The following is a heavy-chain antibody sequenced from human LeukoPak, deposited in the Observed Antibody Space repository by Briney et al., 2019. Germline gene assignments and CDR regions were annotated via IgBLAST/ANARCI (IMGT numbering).Heavy chain of an antibody. CDR2: IKQGGSEK. D-gene: IGHD6-19*01. Sequence: GGSLRLSCAASGXIFTNYWMNWVRQAPGRGLEWVAMIKQGGSEKFYVDSVKGRFLISRDNGKNSLYLQMNSLRAEDTAVYYCVAGKEIWGQGTLVTVSS. J-gene: IGHJ4*02. CDR3: VAGKEI. V-gene: IGHV3-7*02. CDR1: GXIFTNYW.